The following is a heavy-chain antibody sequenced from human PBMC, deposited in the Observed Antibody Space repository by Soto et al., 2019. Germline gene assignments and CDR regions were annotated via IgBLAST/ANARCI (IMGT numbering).Heavy chain of an antibody. V-gene: IGHV4-30-2*01. CDR3: ARPKLFTHYFDY. D-gene: IGHD3-10*01. J-gene: IGHJ4*02. CDR2: IYHSGST. CDR1: GGSISSGGYS. Sequence: SETLSLTCAVSGGSISSGGYSWSWIRQPPGKGLEWIGYIYHSGSTYYNPSLKSRVTISVDRSKNQFSLKLSSVTAADTAVYYCARPKLFTHYFDYWGQGTLVTVPQ.